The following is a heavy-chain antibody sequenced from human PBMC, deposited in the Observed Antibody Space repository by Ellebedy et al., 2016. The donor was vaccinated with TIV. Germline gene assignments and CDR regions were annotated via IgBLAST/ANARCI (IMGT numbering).Heavy chain of an antibody. CDR3: AREGGVYYFDY. J-gene: IGHJ4*02. Sequence: AASVKVSCKASGGTFNSNAISWVRQAPGQGLEWMVGVISNLATRHYAQKFQGRFTVTADEYKSTVYMELSSLRSEDTAVYYCAREGGVYYFDYWGQGTLVTVSS. CDR1: GGTFNSNA. V-gene: IGHV1-69*13. D-gene: IGHD1-26*01. CDR2: VISNLATR.